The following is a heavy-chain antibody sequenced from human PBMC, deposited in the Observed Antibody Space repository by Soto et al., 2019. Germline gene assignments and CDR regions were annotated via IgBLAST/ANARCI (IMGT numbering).Heavy chain of an antibody. CDR3: ARDQASYDTSGSLSY. CDR2: INPSGGST. CDR1: GYTFINYY. V-gene: IGHV1-46*01. D-gene: IGHD3-22*01. Sequence: ASVKVSCKASGYTFINYYVHWARQAPGQGLEWMGTINPSGGSTTYAQNFHGRVTMTTDTSTSTVYMDLASLRSEDTAVYYCARDQASYDTSGSLSYCGQGTLVTVSS. J-gene: IGHJ4*02.